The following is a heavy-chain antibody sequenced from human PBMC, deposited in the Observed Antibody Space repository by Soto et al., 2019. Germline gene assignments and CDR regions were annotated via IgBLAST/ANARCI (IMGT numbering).Heavy chain of an antibody. Sequence: EVQLLESGGGLVQPGGSLRLSCAASGFTFSSYAMSWVRQAPGKGLEWVSAIRSSGAGTYHANSVKGRFTISRDNSKNTLHLQMDSLRAEDTAIYYCAKPYCSSASCYEVYWYFDLWGRGTLVPVSS. CDR1: GFTFSSYA. V-gene: IGHV3-23*01. D-gene: IGHD2-2*01. J-gene: IGHJ2*01. CDR2: IRSSGAGT. CDR3: AKPYCSSASCYEVYWYFDL.